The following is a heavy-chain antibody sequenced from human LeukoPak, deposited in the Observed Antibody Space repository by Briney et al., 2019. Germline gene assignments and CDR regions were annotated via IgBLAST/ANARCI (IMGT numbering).Heavy chain of an antibody. J-gene: IGHJ4*02. CDR3: ARVPSRWSYSSSWYVSDY. V-gene: IGHV1-18*01. Sequence: ASVKVSCKASGYTFTSYGISWVRQAPGQGLEWMGWISAYNGNTNYAQKLQGRVTMTTDTSTSTAYMELRSLRSDDTAVYYCARVPSRWSYSSSWYVSDYWGQGTLVTVSS. CDR1: GYTFTSYG. CDR2: ISAYNGNT. D-gene: IGHD6-13*01.